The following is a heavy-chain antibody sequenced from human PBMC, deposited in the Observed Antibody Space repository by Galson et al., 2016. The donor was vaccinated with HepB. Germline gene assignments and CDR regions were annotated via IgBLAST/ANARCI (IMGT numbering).Heavy chain of an antibody. CDR1: EFRFSTFA. J-gene: IGHJ3*02. CDR2: ITDNGAYT. D-gene: IGHD2-8*01. Sequence: SLRLSCAASEFRFSTFAMNWVRQTPAKGLEWVSGITDNGAYTNYADSVKGRFIISRDKTKNTLFLQMYSLRVEDTAVYYCAKEVYSRAAIPSLDAFDMWGQGTVVTVSS. CDR3: AKEVYSRAAIPSLDAFDM. V-gene: IGHV3-23*01.